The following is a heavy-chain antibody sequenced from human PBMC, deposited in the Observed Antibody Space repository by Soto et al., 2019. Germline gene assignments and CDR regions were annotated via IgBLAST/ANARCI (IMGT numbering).Heavy chain of an antibody. J-gene: IGHJ4*02. CDR1: GFTFSIAW. V-gene: IGHV3-15*01. CDR3: TTDDPINRH. CDR2: IKSITDGGTT. Sequence: GGSLRLSGAASGFTFSIAWMSWVRQAPGKGLEWVGRIKSITDGGTTDYAAPVKGRFTISRDDSKNTLYLQMNSPETEDTAVYYCTTDDPINRHWGQGALVTVSS.